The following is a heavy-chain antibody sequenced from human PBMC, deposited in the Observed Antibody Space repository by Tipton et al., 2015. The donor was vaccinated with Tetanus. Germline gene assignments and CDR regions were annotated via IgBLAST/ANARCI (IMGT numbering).Heavy chain of an antibody. Sequence: TLSLTCTVSADSFTNFYWTWIRQPAGKGLERIGRIDTSGITNYNPSLKSRVTMSVDTSKNQFSLKLSSVTAADTAVYYCARGFGAYWYYFDYWGQGTLVTVSS. CDR2: IDTSGIT. CDR3: ARGFGAYWYYFDY. V-gene: IGHV4-4*07. J-gene: IGHJ4*02. D-gene: IGHD4-17*01. CDR1: ADSFTNFY.